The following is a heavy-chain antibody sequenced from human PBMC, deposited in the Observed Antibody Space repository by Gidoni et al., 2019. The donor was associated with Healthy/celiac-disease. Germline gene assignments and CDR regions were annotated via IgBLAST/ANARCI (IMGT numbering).Heavy chain of an antibody. D-gene: IGHD3-16*01. CDR1: GFTFSSDA. CDR3: AKDIMGRYAQD. CDR2: ISGSGGST. V-gene: IGHV3-23*01. J-gene: IGHJ4*02. Sequence: EVQLLASGGGLVQPGGSLRLSCAASGFTFSSDAMSWVRQSPGKGLEWFSAISGSGGSTYYADSVKGRFTISRDNSKNTLYLQMNSLRAEDTAVYYCAKDIMGRYAQDWGQGTLVTVSS.